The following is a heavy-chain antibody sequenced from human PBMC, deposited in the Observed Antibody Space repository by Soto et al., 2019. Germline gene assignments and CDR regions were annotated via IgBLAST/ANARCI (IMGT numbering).Heavy chain of an antibody. J-gene: IGHJ5*02. Sequence: GASVKVSCKASGYTFTSYDINWVRQATGQGLEWMGWMNPNSGNTGYAQKFQGRVTMTRNTSISTAYMELSSLRSEDTAVYYCARGRSQGRAIFGVVITIGDNWFDPWGQGTLVTVSS. CDR1: GYTFTSYD. V-gene: IGHV1-8*01. D-gene: IGHD3-3*01. CDR2: MNPNSGNT. CDR3: ARGRSQGRAIFGVVITIGDNWFDP.